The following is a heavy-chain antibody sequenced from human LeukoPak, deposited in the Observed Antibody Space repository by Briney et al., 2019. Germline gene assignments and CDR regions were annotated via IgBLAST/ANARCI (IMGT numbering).Heavy chain of an antibody. J-gene: IGHJ4*02. CDR3: ARWKSSTRNRVFDY. CDR1: GGSFSGYY. CDR2: INHSGST. Sequence: SETLSLTCAVYGGSFSGYYWSWIRQPPGKGLEWIGEINHSGSTNYNPSLKSRVTISVDTSKNQFSLKLSSVTAADTAVYYCARWKSSTRNRVFDYWGQGSLVTVSS. V-gene: IGHV4-34*01. D-gene: IGHD2-2*01.